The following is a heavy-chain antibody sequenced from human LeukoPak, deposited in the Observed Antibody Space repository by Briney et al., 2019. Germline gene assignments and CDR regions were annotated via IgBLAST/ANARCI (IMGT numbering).Heavy chain of an antibody. D-gene: IGHD3-22*01. CDR1: GFTFTSSA. J-gene: IGHJ3*02. V-gene: IGHV1-58*02. CDR2: IVVGSGNT. CDR3: AADPHSWYDSSGPYVDGAFDI. Sequence: GASVKVSCKASGFTFTSSAMQWVRQARGQRLERIGWIVVGSGNTNYAQKFQERVTITRDMSTSTAYMELSSLRSEDTAVYYCAADPHSWYDSSGPYVDGAFDIWGQGTMVTVSS.